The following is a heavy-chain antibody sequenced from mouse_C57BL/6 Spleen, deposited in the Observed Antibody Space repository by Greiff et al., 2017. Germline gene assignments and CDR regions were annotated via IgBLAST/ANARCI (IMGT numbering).Heavy chain of an antibody. J-gene: IGHJ4*01. CDR1: GYAFSSSW. CDR2: IYPGDGDT. CDR3: ARWGLYYAMDY. V-gene: IGHV1-82*01. Sequence: QVQLQQSGPELVKPGASVKISCKASGYAFSSSWMNWVKQRPGQGLEWIGRIYPGDGDTNYNGKFKGKATLTADTSSSTAYMQLSSLTSEDSAVYFCARWGLYYAMDYWGQGAAVAVSS.